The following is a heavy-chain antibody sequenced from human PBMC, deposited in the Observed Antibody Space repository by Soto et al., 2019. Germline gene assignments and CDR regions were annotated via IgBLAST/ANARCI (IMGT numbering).Heavy chain of an antibody. Sequence: SVKVSCKASGGTFSSYAISWVRQAPGQGLEWMGGIITIFGTANYAQKFQGRVTITADESTSTAYMELSSLRSEDTVVYYCAGLYHYDSSGYYDYWGQGTLGSVAS. CDR3: AGLYHYDSSGYYDY. CDR1: GGTFSSYA. J-gene: IGHJ4*02. CDR2: IITIFGTA. V-gene: IGHV1-69*13. D-gene: IGHD3-22*01.